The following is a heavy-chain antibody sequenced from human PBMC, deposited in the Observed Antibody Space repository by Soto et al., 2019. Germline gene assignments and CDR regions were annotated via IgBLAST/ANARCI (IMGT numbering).Heavy chain of an antibody. D-gene: IGHD3-3*01. V-gene: IGHV3-7*01. CDR1: GFTFSSYW. J-gene: IGHJ6*03. Sequence: GGSLRLSCAASGFTFSSYWMSWVRQAPGKGLEWVANIKQDGSEKYYVDSVKGRFTISRDNAKNSLYLQMNSLRVEDTAVYYCARSNRITIFGVVRSDYMDVWGKGNTVTVSS. CDR2: IKQDGSEK. CDR3: ARSNRITIFGVVRSDYMDV.